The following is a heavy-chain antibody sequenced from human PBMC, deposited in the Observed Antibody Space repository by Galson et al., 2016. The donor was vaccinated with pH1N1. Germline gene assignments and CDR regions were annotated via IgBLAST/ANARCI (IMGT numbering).Heavy chain of an antibody. CDR1: GFSLSTSGVG. CDR2: IYWNDDK. V-gene: IGHV2-5*01. Sequence: PALVKPTQTLTLTCTFSGFSLSTSGVGVGWIRQPPGKALEWLALIYWNDDKCYSPSLKSRLTITKATSKHQVVLTMTNMDPVDTATYYCADTLYGDYVGWFDPWGQGTLVTVPS. D-gene: IGHD4-17*01. CDR3: ADTLYGDYVGWFDP. J-gene: IGHJ5*02.